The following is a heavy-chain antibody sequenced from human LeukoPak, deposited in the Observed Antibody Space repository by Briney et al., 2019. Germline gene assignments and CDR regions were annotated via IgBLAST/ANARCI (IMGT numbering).Heavy chain of an antibody. D-gene: IGHD1-14*01. Sequence: GESLKISCAASGFIVSDNYMSWVRQAPGKGLEWVSIIYDDAYYADSVKGRFTISRDSSKNTVYLQMNSLRAEDTALYYCARDHRDYYMDVWGKGTTVTVSS. CDR2: IYDDA. CDR3: ARDHRDYYMDV. CDR1: GFIVSDNY. V-gene: IGHV3-53*01. J-gene: IGHJ6*03.